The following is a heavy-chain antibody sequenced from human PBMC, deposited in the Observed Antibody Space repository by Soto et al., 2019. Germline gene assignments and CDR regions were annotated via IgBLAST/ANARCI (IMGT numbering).Heavy chain of an antibody. CDR3: AHRRGSKWELPLWFDP. CDR1: GFSLSTSGVG. CDR2: IYWDDDK. Sequence: QITLKESGPTLVKPTQTLTLTCTFSGFSLSTSGVGVGWIRQPPGKALEWLALIYWDDDKRYSPSLKSRLTITKDTSKNQVVLTMTNMDPVDTATYYCAHRRGSKWELPLWFDPWGQGTLVTVSS. V-gene: IGHV2-5*02. D-gene: IGHD1-26*01. J-gene: IGHJ5*02.